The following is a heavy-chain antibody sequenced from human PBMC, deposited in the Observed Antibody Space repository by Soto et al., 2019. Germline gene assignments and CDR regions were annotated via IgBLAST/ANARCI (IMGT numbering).Heavy chain of an antibody. CDR1: GFTFSDYA. D-gene: IGHD3-10*01. Sequence: EVQLLESGGALVQPGGSLRLSCAASGFTFSDYALSWVRQAPGKGLEWVSAISGTGYSTFYADSVKGRFTIFRDNSKNTLFLQMNSLRAEDTAVYFCAKDGGRDYGSFDYWGQGTRVTVSS. V-gene: IGHV3-23*01. J-gene: IGHJ4*02. CDR2: ISGTGYST. CDR3: AKDGGRDYGSFDY.